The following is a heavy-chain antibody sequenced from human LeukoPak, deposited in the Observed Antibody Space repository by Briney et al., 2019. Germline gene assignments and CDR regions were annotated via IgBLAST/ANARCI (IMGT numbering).Heavy chain of an antibody. CDR2: IYYSGST. CDR3: AREGGTYGGNQGMDV. CDR1: GGSISSYY. V-gene: IGHV4-59*12. D-gene: IGHD4-23*01. J-gene: IGHJ6*02. Sequence: SETLSLTCTVSGGSISSYYWSWIRQPPGKGLEWIEYIYYSGSTNYNPSLKSRVTISVDTSKNQFSLKLSSVTAADTAVYYCAREGGTYGGNQGMDVWGQGTTVTVSS.